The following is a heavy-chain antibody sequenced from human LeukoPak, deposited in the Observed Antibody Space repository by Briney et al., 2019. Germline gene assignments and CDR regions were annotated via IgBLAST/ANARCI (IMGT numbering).Heavy chain of an antibody. CDR1: GSTFSSYW. CDR2: INTDGSST. V-gene: IGHV3-74*03. Sequence: GGSLRLSCAASGSTFSSYWMHWVRQPPGKGPVWVSRINTDGSSTTYADSVKGRFTISRDNAQNTLYLQMHSLRAEDTAVYYCARDQYSGNYHSNWGQGTLVTVSS. D-gene: IGHD1-26*01. CDR3: ARDQYSGNYHSN. J-gene: IGHJ4*02.